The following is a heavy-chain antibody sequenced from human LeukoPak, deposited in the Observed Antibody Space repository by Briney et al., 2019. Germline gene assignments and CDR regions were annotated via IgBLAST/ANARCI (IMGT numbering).Heavy chain of an antibody. CDR2: ISAYNGNT. V-gene: IGHV1-18*01. J-gene: IGHJ5*02. CDR1: GYTFTSYG. D-gene: IGHD6-13*01. CDR3: ARDRILAAGSPRNWFDP. Sequence: ASVKVSCKASGYTFTSYGISWVRQAPGQGLEWMGWISAYNGNTNYAQKLQGRVTMTTDTSTSTAYMELRSLRSDDTAVYYCARDRILAAGSPRNWFDPWGQGTLVTVSS.